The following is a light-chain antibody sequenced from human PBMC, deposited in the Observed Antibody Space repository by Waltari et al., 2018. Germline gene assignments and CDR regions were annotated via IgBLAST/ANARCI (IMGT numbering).Light chain of an antibody. CDR3: QQYYATPRT. CDR2: WAS. CDR1: QSVFYSSNNRNY. Sequence: DIVMTQSPDSLAVSLGERATINCKSSQSVFYSSNNRNYWGWYQPNPGQPPKLLIYWASTGESGVPDRFSGSGSGTDFTLTISSLQAEDVAVYYCQQYYATPRTFGQGTKVEIK. V-gene: IGKV4-1*01. J-gene: IGKJ1*01.